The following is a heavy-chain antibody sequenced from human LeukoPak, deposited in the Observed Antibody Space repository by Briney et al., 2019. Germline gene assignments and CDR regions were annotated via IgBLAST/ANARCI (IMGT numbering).Heavy chain of an antibody. CDR3: ARNYGSGNYYLDY. V-gene: IGHV3-23*01. J-gene: IGHJ4*02. Sequence: GGSLRLSCAASGFTFSSSAMSWVRQVPGKGLEWVSGIGASGGSTYYADSVKGRFTISRDNSKNTLYLQMNSLRAEDTAVYYCARNYGSGNYYLDYWGQGALVTVSS. CDR1: GFTFSSSA. D-gene: IGHD3-10*01. CDR2: IGASGGST.